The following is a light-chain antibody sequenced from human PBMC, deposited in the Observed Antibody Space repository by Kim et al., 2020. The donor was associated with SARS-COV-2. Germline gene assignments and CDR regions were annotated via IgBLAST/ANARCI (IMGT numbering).Light chain of an antibody. V-gene: IGLV3-1*01. CDR3: QAWDSSTGV. CDR1: KLGDKY. CDR2: QDR. J-gene: IGLJ3*02. Sequence: SYELTQPPSVSGSPGQTASITCSGDKLGDKYASWYQQKPGQSPVLVIYQDRKRPSGIPERFSGSNSGNTATLTISGTQAMDEADYYCQAWDSSTGVFGGGTQLTVL.